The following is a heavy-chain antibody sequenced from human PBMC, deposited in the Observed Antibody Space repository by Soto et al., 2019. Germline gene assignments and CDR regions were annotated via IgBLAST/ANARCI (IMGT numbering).Heavy chain of an antibody. CDR3: ARWGGIAVAGGDWFDP. Sequence: SETLSLTCTVSGGSISSYYWSWIRQPAGKGLEWIGRIYTSGSTNYNPSLKSRVTMSVDTSKNQFSLKLSSVTAADTAVYYCARWGGIAVAGGDWFDPWGQGTLVTVSS. V-gene: IGHV4-4*07. CDR2: IYTSGST. J-gene: IGHJ5*02. CDR1: GGSISSYY. D-gene: IGHD6-19*01.